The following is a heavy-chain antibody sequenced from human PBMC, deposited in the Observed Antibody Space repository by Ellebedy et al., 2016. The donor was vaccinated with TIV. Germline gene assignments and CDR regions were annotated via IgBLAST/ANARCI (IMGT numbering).Heavy chain of an antibody. CDR1: GYTFTSYG. Sequence: ASVKVSXXASGYTFTSYGVTWVRQAPGHGLEWMGWISPYHGDTNYAQKFQGRVTMTTDTSTSTTYMELRSLRSDDTAVYYCARGIRYNYGNSGDPGYYWGQGTLVAVSS. J-gene: IGHJ4*02. CDR3: ARGIRYNYGNSGDPGYY. D-gene: IGHD3-22*01. V-gene: IGHV1-18*01. CDR2: ISPYHGDT.